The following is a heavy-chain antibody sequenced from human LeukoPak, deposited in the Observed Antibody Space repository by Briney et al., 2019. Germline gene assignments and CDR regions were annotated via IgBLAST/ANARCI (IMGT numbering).Heavy chain of an antibody. V-gene: IGHV3-30*18. CDR3: AKDRSSGFDY. CDR2: ISYDGSNK. D-gene: IGHD3-22*01. Sequence: GGSLRLSCAASGFTFSSYGMHWVRQAPGKGLEWVAVISYDGSNKYYADSVKGRFTISRDNSKNTLYLQMNSLRAEDTAVYYCAKDRSSGFDYWGQGTLVTVSS. CDR1: GFTFSSYG. J-gene: IGHJ4*02.